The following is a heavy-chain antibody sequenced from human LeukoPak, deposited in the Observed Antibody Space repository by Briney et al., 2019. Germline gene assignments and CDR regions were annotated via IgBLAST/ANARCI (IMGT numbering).Heavy chain of an antibody. CDR1: GFTFINYA. Sequence: GGSLRLSCAASGFTFINYAMIWVRQAPGKGLEWVSGISDTGGITYYADSVKGRFTISRDNAKNSLYLQMNSLRAEDTAVYYCAELGITMIGGVWGKGTTVTISS. V-gene: IGHV3-23*01. CDR2: ISDTGGIT. D-gene: IGHD3-10*02. J-gene: IGHJ6*04. CDR3: AELGITMIGGV.